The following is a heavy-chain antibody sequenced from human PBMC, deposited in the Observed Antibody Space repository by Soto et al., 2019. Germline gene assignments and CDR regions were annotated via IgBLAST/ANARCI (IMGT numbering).Heavy chain of an antibody. Sequence: SETLALTWTVSGGSISNAAYSWIWIRQPPGKGLEWIGYIYPSGMPFYNPSLRSRVTISIDRSNDQFSLNLKSVTAADTAVYYCARERGGYGLFDSWGQGTLVTVSS. J-gene: IGHJ4*02. V-gene: IGHV4-30-2*01. CDR3: ARERGGYGLFDS. CDR2: IYPSGMP. D-gene: IGHD5-18*01. CDR1: GGSISNAAYS.